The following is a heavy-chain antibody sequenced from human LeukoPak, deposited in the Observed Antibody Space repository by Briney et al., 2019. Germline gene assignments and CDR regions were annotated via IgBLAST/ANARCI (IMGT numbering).Heavy chain of an antibody. J-gene: IGHJ4*02. D-gene: IGHD3-22*01. CDR3: AKGETMIVVDLPDY. Sequence: GGSLRLSCAASGFTFSSYGMIWVRQAPGEGLEWVAAISGSGGSTYYADSGKGRFTISRDNSKNTLYLQMNSLRAEDTAVYYCAKGETMIVVDLPDYSGQGTLVTVSS. CDR1: GFTFSSYG. CDR2: ISGSGGST. V-gene: IGHV3-23*01.